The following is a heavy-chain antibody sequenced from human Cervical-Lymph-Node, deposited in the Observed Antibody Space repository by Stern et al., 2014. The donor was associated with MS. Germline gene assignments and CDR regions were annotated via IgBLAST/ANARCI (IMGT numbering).Heavy chain of an antibody. J-gene: IGHJ3*02. V-gene: IGHV2-26*01. CDR3: ARMMQHLAGDAFDI. Sequence: ESGPVLVKPTETLTLTCTVSGFSLRNARMGVSWIRQPPGKALEWLAHILSNDEKTYSTSLKGRLTISKDTSKSQVVLTMTHMDPVDTATYYCARMMQHLAGDAFDIWGQWTVVTVSS. CDR1: GFSLRNARMG. D-gene: IGHD6-13*01. CDR2: ILSNDEK.